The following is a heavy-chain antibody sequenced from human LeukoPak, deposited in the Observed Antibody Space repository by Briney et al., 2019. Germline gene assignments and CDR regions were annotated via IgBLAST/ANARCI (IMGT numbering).Heavy chain of an antibody. Sequence: GGSLRLSCVASGFTFSHYWMTWVRQVPGKGLEWVANIKEDGSVKYYVDSVKGRFTISRDDAKSSLYLQMDSLRVDDTAMYYCARTAAGEPLYFDYWGQGTLVTVSS. J-gene: IGHJ4*02. CDR1: GFTFSHYW. V-gene: IGHV3-7*01. CDR2: IKEDGSVK. CDR3: ARTAAGEPLYFDY. D-gene: IGHD6-13*01.